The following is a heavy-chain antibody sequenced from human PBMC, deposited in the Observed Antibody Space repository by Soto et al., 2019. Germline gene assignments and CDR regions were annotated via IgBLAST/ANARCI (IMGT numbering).Heavy chain of an antibody. CDR2: ISGSSGTI. CDR3: ARWGSFDC. Sequence: EVQLVESGGGLVQPGGSLRLSCAASGFTFSSYSMNWVRQAPGKGLEWISYISGSSGTIYYADSVKGRFTISRDNARNSLYLQMNSLGDEDTAVYYCARWGSFDCWGPGTLVTVSS. J-gene: IGHJ4*02. CDR1: GFTFSSYS. V-gene: IGHV3-48*02. D-gene: IGHD1-26*01.